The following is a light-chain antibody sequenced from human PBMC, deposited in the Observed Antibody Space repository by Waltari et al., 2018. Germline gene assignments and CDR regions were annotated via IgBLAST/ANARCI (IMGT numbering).Light chain of an antibody. V-gene: IGKV3-15*01. CDR1: QSVTS. Sequence: EIVMTQSPATLSVSPGEGATLSCRASQSVTSLAWYQQKPGQAPRLLIYGASTRATGIPARFSGSGSGTEFTLTISSLQSEDLAVYYCQQYNKGLDTFGQG. CDR3: QQYNKGLDT. J-gene: IGKJ2*01. CDR2: GAS.